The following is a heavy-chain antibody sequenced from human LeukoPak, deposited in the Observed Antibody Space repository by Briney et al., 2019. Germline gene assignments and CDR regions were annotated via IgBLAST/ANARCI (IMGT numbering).Heavy chain of an antibody. Sequence: PSETLSLTCTFSGGSISSSSYYWGWIRQPPGKGLEWIGSIYYSGSTYYNPSLKSRVTISVDTSKNQFSLKLSSVTAADTAVYYCARRLAGTDTHGFDYWGQGTLVTVSS. CDR2: IYYSGST. CDR3: ARRLAGTDTHGFDY. V-gene: IGHV4-39*01. J-gene: IGHJ4*02. D-gene: IGHD5-18*01. CDR1: GGSISSSSYY.